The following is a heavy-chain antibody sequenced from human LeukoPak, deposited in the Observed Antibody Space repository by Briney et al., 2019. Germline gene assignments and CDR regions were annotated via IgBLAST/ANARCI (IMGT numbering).Heavy chain of an antibody. Sequence: ASVKVSCKASGYIFTSYGISWVRQAPGQGLEWMGWINAYNGNTNYAQKLQGRVTMTTDTSTSTAYMELRSLRSDDTAVYYCARRTPVWIFGVDPWGQGTLVTVSS. D-gene: IGHD3-3*01. CDR3: ARRTPVWIFGVDP. CDR2: INAYNGNT. V-gene: IGHV1-18*01. J-gene: IGHJ5*02. CDR1: GYIFTSYG.